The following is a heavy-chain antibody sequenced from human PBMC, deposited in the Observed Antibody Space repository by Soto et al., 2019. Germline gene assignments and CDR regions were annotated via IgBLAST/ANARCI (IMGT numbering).Heavy chain of an antibody. CDR3: ARGWELDALDI. CDR2: IHSDGGST. J-gene: IGHJ3*02. CDR1: GCTFSSYW. V-gene: IGHV3-74*01. D-gene: IGHD1-26*01. Sequence: GGSLRLSCAASGCTFSSYWMHWVRQAPGKGLVWVSRIHSDGGSTSYADSVKGRFTISRDNAKNTLYLQMNSLRAEDTAVYYCARGWELDALDIWGQRTMVTVSS.